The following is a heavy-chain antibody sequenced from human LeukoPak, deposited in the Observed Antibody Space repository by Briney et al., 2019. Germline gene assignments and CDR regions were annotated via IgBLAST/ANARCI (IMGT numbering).Heavy chain of an antibody. CDR1: GFTISSNY. Sequence: GGSLRLSRAASGFTISSNYMNWVRQAPGKGLEWVSVIFNSGDTYYADSVKGRFTISRDNSKNTLYLQMNSLRAEDTAVYYCARGIHIVGARGIWGQGTLVTVSS. D-gene: IGHD1-26*01. J-gene: IGHJ4*02. CDR2: IFNSGDT. CDR3: ARGIHIVGARGI. V-gene: IGHV3-66*03.